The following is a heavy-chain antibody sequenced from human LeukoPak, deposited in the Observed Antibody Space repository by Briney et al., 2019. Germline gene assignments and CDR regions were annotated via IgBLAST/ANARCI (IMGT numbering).Heavy chain of an antibody. V-gene: IGHV3-53*04. D-gene: IGHD5-18*01. Sequence: GSLLLSCAASGFTVSSNYMSWVRQAPGKGLEWVSVIYSGGSTYYADSVKGRFTISRHNSKNTLYLQMNSLRAEDTAVYYCARDRDTASGYAFDIWGQGTMVTVSS. CDR2: IYSGGST. J-gene: IGHJ3*02. CDR3: ARDRDTASGYAFDI. CDR1: GFTVSSNY.